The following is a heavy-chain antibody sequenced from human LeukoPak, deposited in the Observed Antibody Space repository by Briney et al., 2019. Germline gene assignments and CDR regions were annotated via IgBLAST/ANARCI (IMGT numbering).Heavy chain of an antibody. V-gene: IGHV1-2*06. CDR2: SNPNSGGT. CDR3: ARDFLRVKSNSEGY. Sequence: ASVKVSCKASGDSVTGYYMHRVRQAPGQGLELMGRSNPNSGGTNYAQKFQGRVTMTRDTSISTTYMELSRLRSDDTAAYYCARDFLRVKSNSEGYWGQGTLVTVSS. CDR1: GDSVTGYY. D-gene: IGHD4-23*01. J-gene: IGHJ4*02.